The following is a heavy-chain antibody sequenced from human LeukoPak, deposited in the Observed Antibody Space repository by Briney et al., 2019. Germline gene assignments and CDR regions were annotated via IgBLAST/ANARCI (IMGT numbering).Heavy chain of an antibody. Sequence: ASVKVSCKASGYTFTSYGISWVRQAPGQGLEWMGWISAYNGNTNYAQKLQGRVTMTTDTSTSTAYMELRRLRSDDTAVYSCARTVVVVPAAMGSYYFDYWGQGTLVTVSS. V-gene: IGHV1-18*04. CDR3: ARTVVVVPAAMGSYYFDY. CDR2: ISAYNGNT. J-gene: IGHJ4*02. CDR1: GYTFTSYG. D-gene: IGHD2-2*01.